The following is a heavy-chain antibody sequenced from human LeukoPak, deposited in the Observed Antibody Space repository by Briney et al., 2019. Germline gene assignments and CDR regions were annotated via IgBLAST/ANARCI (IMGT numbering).Heavy chain of an antibody. Sequence: SVKVSCKASRYTFTGYYMHWVRQAPGQGLEWMGGIIPIFGTANYAQKFQGRVTITADESTSTAYMELSSLRSEDTAVYYCARECITMVRGVIIDNWFDPWGQGTLVTVSS. CDR3: ARECITMVRGVIIDNWFDP. J-gene: IGHJ5*02. CDR1: RYTFTGYY. CDR2: IIPIFGTA. D-gene: IGHD3-10*01. V-gene: IGHV1-69*13.